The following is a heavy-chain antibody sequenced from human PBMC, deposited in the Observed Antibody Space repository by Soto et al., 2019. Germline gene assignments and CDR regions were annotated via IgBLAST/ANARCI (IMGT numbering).Heavy chain of an antibody. CDR3: ATETRGEYSSGWYGVCAG. Sequence: QVQLVQSGAEVKKPGSSVKVSCKASGGTFSSYAISWVRQAPGQGLEWMGGIIPIFGTANYAQKFQGRVTITADKSTSTAYMELSSLRSEDTAVYYCATETRGEYSSGWYGVCAGWGQGTLVTVSS. V-gene: IGHV1-69*06. CDR1: GGTFSSYA. J-gene: IGHJ4*02. CDR2: IIPIFGTA. D-gene: IGHD6-19*01.